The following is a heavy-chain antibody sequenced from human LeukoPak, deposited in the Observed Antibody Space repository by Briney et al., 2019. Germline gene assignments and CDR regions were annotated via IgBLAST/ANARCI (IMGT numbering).Heavy chain of an antibody. CDR1: GGNFSSYA. J-gene: IGHJ4*02. CDR2: IIPILGIA. CDR3: ARSTGSRGVNFDY. D-gene: IGHD3-10*01. Sequence: SVKVFCKASGGNFSSYAISWVRQAPGQGLEWMGRIIPILGIANYAQKFQGRVTITADKSTSTAYMELSSLRSEDTAVYYCARSTGSRGVNFDYWGQGTLVTVSS. V-gene: IGHV1-69*04.